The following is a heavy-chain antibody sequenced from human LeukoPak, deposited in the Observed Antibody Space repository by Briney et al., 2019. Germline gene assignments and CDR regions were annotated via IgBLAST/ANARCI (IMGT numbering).Heavy chain of an antibody. D-gene: IGHD2-2*01. V-gene: IGHV4-30-2*01. Sequence: PSETLSLTCTVSGGSISSGGYYWSWIRQPPGKGLEWIGYIYHSGSTYYNPSLKSRVTISVDRSKNQFSLKLSSVTAADTAVYYCARVVVSLPSVPAVKQGTHYFDYWGQGTLVTVSS. CDR2: IYHSGST. J-gene: IGHJ4*02. CDR1: GGSISSGGYY. CDR3: ARVVVSLPSVPAVKQGTHYFDY.